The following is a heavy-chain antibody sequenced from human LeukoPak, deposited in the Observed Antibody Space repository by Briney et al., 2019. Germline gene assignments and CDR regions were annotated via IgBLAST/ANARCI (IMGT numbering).Heavy chain of an antibody. Sequence: GGSLRLSCAASGFTFSSYSMNWVRQAPGKGLEWVSSISSSSSYIYYADSVKGRFTISRDNAKNSLYLQMNSLRAEDTAVYYCARSIAVAGTFLDYWGQGTLVTVSS. D-gene: IGHD6-19*01. CDR3: ARSIAVAGTFLDY. V-gene: IGHV3-21*01. CDR2: ISSSSSYI. J-gene: IGHJ4*02. CDR1: GFTFSSYS.